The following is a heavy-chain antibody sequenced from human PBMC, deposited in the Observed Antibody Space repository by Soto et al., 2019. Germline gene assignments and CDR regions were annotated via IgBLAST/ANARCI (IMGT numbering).Heavy chain of an antibody. J-gene: IGHJ4*02. Sequence: GSLRLSCAASGFTFSSDWMHWVRQAPGKGLVWVSLITTDGGSTSYADSVKGRFTISRDNAKNTLYLQMNSLRAEDTAVYYCASGSGWYSPDYWGQGTLVTVSS. D-gene: IGHD6-19*01. CDR1: GFTFSSDW. CDR3: ASGSGWYSPDY. V-gene: IGHV3-74*01. CDR2: ITTDGGST.